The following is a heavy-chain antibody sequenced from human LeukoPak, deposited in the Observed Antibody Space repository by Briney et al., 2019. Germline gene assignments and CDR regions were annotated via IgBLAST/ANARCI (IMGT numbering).Heavy chain of an antibody. V-gene: IGHV4-59*01. CDR3: ARERLGELSDAFDI. Sequence: SETLSLTCTVSGGSISSYYWSWIRQPPGKGLEWIGYIYYSGSTNYNPSLKSRDTISVDTSKNQFSLKLSSVTAADTAVYYCARERLGELSDAFDIWGQGTMVTVSS. CDR1: GGSISSYY. D-gene: IGHD3-16*02. J-gene: IGHJ3*02. CDR2: IYYSGST.